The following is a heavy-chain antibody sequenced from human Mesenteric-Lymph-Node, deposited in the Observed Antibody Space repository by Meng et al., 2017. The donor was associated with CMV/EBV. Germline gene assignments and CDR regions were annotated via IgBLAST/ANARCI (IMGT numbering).Heavy chain of an antibody. CDR2: IYHSGST. CDR1: GYSISSGYY. CDR3: ARGYCSSSSCPVDP. V-gene: IGHV4-38-2*02. J-gene: IGHJ5*02. D-gene: IGHD2-2*01. Sequence: GSLRLSCTVSGYSISSGYYWGWIRQPPGKGLEWIGSIYHSGSTYYNPSLKSRVTISVDTSKNQFSLKLSSVTAANTAVYYCARGYCSSSSCPVDPWGQGALVTVSS.